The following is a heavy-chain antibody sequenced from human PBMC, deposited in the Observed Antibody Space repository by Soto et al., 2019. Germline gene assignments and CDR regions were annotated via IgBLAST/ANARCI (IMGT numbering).Heavy chain of an antibody. J-gene: IGHJ6*02. CDR1: GFTVSTDW. CDR2: IKSGGNT. V-gene: IGHV3-66*01. CDR3: VREHYYYGMDV. Sequence: EVQLVESGGGLVQPGGSLRLSCAASGFTVSTDWMYWVRQAPGKGLEGISVIKSGGNTHYADSVEGRFSISRDNSKNTVYLQMNSLRGEDTAVYYCVREHYYYGMDVGGQGTTVTVSS.